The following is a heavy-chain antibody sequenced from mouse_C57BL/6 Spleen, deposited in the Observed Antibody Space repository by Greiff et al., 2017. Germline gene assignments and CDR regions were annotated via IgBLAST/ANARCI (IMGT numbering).Heavy chain of an antibody. V-gene: IGHV1-64*01. D-gene: IGHD1-1*01. J-gene: IGHJ2*01. Sequence: QVQLKQPGAELVKPGASVKLSCKASGYTFTSYWMHWVKQRPGQGLEWIGMIHPNSGSTNYNEKFKSKATLTVDKSSSTAYMQLSSLTSEDSAVYYCAREFITTVVATRDYWGQGTTLTVSS. CDR1: GYTFTSYW. CDR3: AREFITTVVATRDY. CDR2: IHPNSGST.